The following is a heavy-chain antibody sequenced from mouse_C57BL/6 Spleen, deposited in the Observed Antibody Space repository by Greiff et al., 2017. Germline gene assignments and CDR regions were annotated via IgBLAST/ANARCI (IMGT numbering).Heavy chain of an antibody. CDR2: ISSGGDYI. CDR3: TRVWDYGWFAY. V-gene: IGHV5-9-1*02. D-gene: IGHD2-4*01. J-gene: IGHJ3*01. Sequence: EVKVVESGEGLVKPGGSLKLSCAASGFTFSSYAMSWVRQTPEKRLEWVAYISSGGDYIYYADTVKGRFTISRDNARNTLYLQMSSLKSEDTAMYYCTRVWDYGWFAYWGQGTLVTVSA. CDR1: GFTFSSYA.